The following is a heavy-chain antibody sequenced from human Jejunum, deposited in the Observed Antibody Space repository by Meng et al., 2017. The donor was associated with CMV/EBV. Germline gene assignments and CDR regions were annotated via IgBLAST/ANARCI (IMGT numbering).Heavy chain of an antibody. V-gene: IGHV2-5*01. CDR1: GFSLTTSGVA. Sequence: SGFSLTTSGVAVGWIRQPPGKALELLAHIYWNGNKYYSTSLKSRLTITKDTSKNQVVLTMTNVDPVDTATYYCAHLDGTTWYYYDYWGQGTLVTVSS. D-gene: IGHD5-24*01. CDR2: IYWNGNK. CDR3: AHLDGTTWYYYDY. J-gene: IGHJ4*02.